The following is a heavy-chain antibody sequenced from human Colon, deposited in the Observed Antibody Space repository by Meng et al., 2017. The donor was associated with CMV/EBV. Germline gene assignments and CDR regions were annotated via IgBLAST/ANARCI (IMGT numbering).Heavy chain of an antibody. CDR3: DGSDF. CDR1: GFTFNMHA. V-gene: IGHV3-23*01. Sequence: GGSLRLSCEASGFTFNMHAMNWVRQAPGKGLEWVSTISGSGERTHYAGSVKGRFTISRDNSKSTLYLQMNRLTAEDTAVYYCDGSDFWGQGTLVTVSS. CDR2: ISGSGERT. J-gene: IGHJ4*02. D-gene: IGHD5-24*01.